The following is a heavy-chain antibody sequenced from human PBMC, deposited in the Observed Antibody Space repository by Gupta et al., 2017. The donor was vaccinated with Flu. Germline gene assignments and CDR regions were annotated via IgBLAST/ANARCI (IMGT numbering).Heavy chain of an antibody. CDR3: XRXLPKYCXGGSCYPYNWFDP. Sequence: EVQLVESGGGLVQPGGSLRLSCAASGFTFSSYWMSWVRQAPGKGLEWVANIKQDGSEKYYVDSVKGRFTISRDNAKNSLYLQMNSLRAEDTAVYYCXRXLPKYCXGGSCYPYNWFDPWGQGTLVTVSS. V-gene: IGHV3-7*01. D-gene: IGHD2-15*01. CDR2: IKQDGSEK. CDR1: GFTFSSYW. J-gene: IGHJ5*02.